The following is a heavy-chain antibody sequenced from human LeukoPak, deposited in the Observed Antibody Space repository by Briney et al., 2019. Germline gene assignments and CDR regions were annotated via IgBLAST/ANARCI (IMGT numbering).Heavy chain of an antibody. V-gene: IGHV4-31*03. D-gene: IGHD3-3*01. CDR2: IYYSGST. CDR1: GGSIMRGDYY. Sequence: KPSETLSLTCIVSGGSIMRGDYYWSWIRQHPGKGLEWIGYIYYSGSTYYNPSLKSRVTISVDTSKNQFSLKLSSVTAADTAVYYCARVRSGYYSWGQGTLVTVSS. J-gene: IGHJ4*02. CDR3: ARVRSGYYS.